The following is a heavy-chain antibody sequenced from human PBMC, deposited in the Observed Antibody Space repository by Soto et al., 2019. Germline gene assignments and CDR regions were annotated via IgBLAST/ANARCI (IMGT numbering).Heavy chain of an antibody. CDR1: GYSFTSYW. CDR2: ISPGDSDT. D-gene: IGHD3-9*01. CDR3: ARHGTGPYYYYGMDV. V-gene: IGHV5-51*01. J-gene: IGHJ6*02. Sequence: GESLKISCKGSGYSFTSYWIGWLRQMPGQGLEWMGIISPGDSDTSYSPSYQGQVTISADKSISTAYLQWSSLKASDTAMYYCARHGTGPYYYYGMDVWGQGTTVTVSS.